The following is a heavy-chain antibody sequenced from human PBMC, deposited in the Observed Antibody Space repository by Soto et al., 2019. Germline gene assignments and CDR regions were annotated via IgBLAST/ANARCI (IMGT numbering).Heavy chain of an antibody. D-gene: IGHD6-25*01. Sequence: EVQLLESGGGLVQPGGSLRLSCAASGFTFSSYAMSWVRQAPGKGLEWVSAISGSGGTTYYADSVKGPFTISRDSSKNTLYLQMYTLRAEDTAVYYCAKFFVATGVSSGWPWSFHYWGQGTLVTVSS. V-gene: IGHV3-23*01. J-gene: IGHJ4*02. CDR1: GFTFSSYA. CDR3: AKFFVATGVSSGWPWSFHY. CDR2: ISGSGGTT.